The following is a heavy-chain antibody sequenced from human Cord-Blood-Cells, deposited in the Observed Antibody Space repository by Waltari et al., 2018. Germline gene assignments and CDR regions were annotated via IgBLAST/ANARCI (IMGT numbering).Heavy chain of an antibody. J-gene: IGHJ4*02. D-gene: IGHD6-13*01. CDR2: IWYDGSNK. V-gene: IGHV3-33*01. CDR1: GFTFSRYG. Sequence: QVQLVESGGGVVQPGRSLRLSCAASGFTFSRYGIHWVRQAPGKGLEWVAVIWYDGSNKYYSDSVKGRFTISRDNSKNTLYLQMNSLRAEDTAVYYCARDRRISSWFDYWGQGTLVTVSS. CDR3: ARDRRISSWFDY.